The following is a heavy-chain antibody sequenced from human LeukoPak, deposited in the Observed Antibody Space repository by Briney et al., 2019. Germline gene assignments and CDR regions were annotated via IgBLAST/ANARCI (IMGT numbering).Heavy chain of an antibody. D-gene: IGHD1-26*01. Sequence: PSETLSLTCTVSGDSITSGYCWGWIRQPPGKGLEWIGYICPSGKTYYNTSLKSRVTLSVDTSNTQFSLTLNPVPAPDTAAYYCARDMREGPPDIWGQGTLVTVSS. CDR1: GDSITSGYC. CDR3: ARDMREGPPDI. V-gene: IGHV4-38-2*02. CDR2: ICPSGKT. J-gene: IGHJ4*02.